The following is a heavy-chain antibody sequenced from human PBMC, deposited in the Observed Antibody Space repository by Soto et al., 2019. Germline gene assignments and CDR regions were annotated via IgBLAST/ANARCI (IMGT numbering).Heavy chain of an antibody. D-gene: IGHD4-17*01. V-gene: IGHV1-3*01. CDR3: ASAIDATTATSLDY. CDR1: GYTFTGSG. CDR2: INADNGNT. J-gene: IGHJ4*02. Sequence: QVQLVQSGAEVKKPGASVKVSCKASGYTFTGSGMSWVRQAPGQGLEWMGWINADNGNTNYAQKVQGRVTMTRDTSASTAYMELSSLRSDDTAIYYCASAIDATTATSLDYWGQGNLVSVS.